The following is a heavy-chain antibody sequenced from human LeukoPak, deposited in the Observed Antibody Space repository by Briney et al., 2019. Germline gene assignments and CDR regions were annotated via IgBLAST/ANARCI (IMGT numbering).Heavy chain of an antibody. CDR3: AKDAFNMNGIWDAFDI. Sequence: GGSLRLSCAASGFTFSTYAMNWVRQAPGKGLEWASGIGGGDDDRYYADSVKGRFTISRDNSKSTLFLQMNSLRAEDTAIYYCAKDAFNMNGIWDAFDIWGQGTMFTVSS. D-gene: IGHD3-22*01. CDR1: GFTFSTYA. CDR2: IGGGDDDR. J-gene: IGHJ3*02. V-gene: IGHV3-23*01.